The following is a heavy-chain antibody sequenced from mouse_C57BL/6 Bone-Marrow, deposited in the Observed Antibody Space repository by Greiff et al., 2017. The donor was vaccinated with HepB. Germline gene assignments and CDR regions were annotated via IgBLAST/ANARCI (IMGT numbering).Heavy chain of an antibody. CDR2: IHPNSGST. CDR3: APFITTVVEENYFDY. CDR1: GYTFTSYW. V-gene: IGHV1-64*01. J-gene: IGHJ2*01. D-gene: IGHD1-1*01. Sequence: VKLQQPGAELVKPGASVKLSCKASGYTFTSYWMHWVKQRPGQGLEWIGMIHPNSGSTNYNEKFKSKATLTVDKSSSTAYMQLSSLTSEDSAVYYCAPFITTVVEENYFDYWGQGTTLTVSS.